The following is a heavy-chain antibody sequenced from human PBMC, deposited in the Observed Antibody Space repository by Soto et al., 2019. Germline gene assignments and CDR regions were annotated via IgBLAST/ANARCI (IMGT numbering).Heavy chain of an antibody. CDR1: GYSISSGNY. CDR2: LYHIGST. CDR3: RSSTSCYDESCVDV. Sequence: LSLTCAVSGYSISSGNYWAWIRQPPGRGLEWIGSLYHIGSTHYNTSLKSRVTISVDTSKNHFSLELSSVTAADTATYYCRSSTSCYDESCVDVWGQGTMVTVSS. D-gene: IGHD2-2*01. J-gene: IGHJ6*02. V-gene: IGHV4-38-2*01.